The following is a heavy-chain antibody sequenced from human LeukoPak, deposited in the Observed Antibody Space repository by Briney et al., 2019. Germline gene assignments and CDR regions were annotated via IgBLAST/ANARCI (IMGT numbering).Heavy chain of an antibody. J-gene: IGHJ4*02. CDR1: GFAFNTYS. Sequence: PGGSLRLSCAASGFAFNTYSMHWVRQAPGKGLEWVSLISYDGSNKFYADSVKGRFTISRDNSKNTLYLQMNSLRAEDTAVYYCAKDSFGELAYYFDYWGQGTLVTVSS. CDR2: ISYDGSNK. D-gene: IGHD3-10*01. V-gene: IGHV3-30*04. CDR3: AKDSFGELAYYFDY.